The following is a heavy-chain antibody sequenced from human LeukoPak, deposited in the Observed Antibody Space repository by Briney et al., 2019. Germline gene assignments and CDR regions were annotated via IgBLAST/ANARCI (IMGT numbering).Heavy chain of an antibody. V-gene: IGHV3-74*01. D-gene: IGHD1-14*01. CDR2: INSDGSST. CDR1: GFTFSSYW. J-gene: IGHJ6*02. Sequence: GGFLRLSCEASGFTFSSYWMHWVRQVPGKGLVWVSRINSDGSSTSYADSVKGRFTISRDNGKNTLYLQMNSLRAEDTAVYYCATGQGHGMDVWGQGTTVTVSS. CDR3: ATGQGHGMDV.